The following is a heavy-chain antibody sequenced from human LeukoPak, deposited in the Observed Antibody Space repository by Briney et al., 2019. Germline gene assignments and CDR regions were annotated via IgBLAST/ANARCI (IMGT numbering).Heavy chain of an antibody. J-gene: IGHJ4*02. CDR1: GGSFSGYC. Sequence: PSETLSLTCAVYGGSFSGYCWRWLRQPPGKGLEGIGEINHSGSTNSNPSLKSRVTISVDTSKNQFSLKLSSVTAADTAVYYCARGRVLTIFGVVQGGGQGTLVTVSS. CDR2: INHSGST. V-gene: IGHV4-34*01. CDR3: ARGRVLTIFGVVQG. D-gene: IGHD3-3*01.